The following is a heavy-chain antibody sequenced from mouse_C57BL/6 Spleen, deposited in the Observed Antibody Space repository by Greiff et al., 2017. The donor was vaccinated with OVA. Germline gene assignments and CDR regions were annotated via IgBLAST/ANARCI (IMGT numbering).Heavy chain of an antibody. D-gene: IGHD1-1*01. CDR3: ARYTTVVAPYYAMDY. CDR2: INPNNGGT. CDR1: GYTFTDYN. V-gene: IGHV1-22*01. Sequence: EVQLQQSGPELVKPGASVKMSCKASGYTFTDYNMHWVKQSHGKSLEWIGYINPNNGGTSYNQKFKGKATLTVNKSSSTAYMELRSLTSEDSAVYYCARYTTVVAPYYAMDYWGQGTSVTVSS. J-gene: IGHJ4*01.